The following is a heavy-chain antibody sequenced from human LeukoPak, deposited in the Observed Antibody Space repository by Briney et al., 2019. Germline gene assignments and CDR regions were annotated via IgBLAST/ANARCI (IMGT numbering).Heavy chain of an antibody. J-gene: IGHJ6*03. V-gene: IGHV3-73*01. CDR3: TRIYSSSWYPHYYYMDV. Sequence: AGGSLRLSCAASGFTFSGSAMHWVRQASGKGLEWVGRIRSKANSYATAYAASVKGRFTISRDDSKNTAYLQMNSLKTEDTAVYYCTRIYSSSWYPHYYYMDVWGKGTTVTVSS. D-gene: IGHD6-13*01. CDR1: GFTFSGSA. CDR2: IRSKANSYAT.